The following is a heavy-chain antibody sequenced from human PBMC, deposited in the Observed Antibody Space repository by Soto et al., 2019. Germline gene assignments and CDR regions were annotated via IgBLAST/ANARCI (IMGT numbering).Heavy chain of an antibody. CDR3: ARLPYSTLLGGLAP. Sequence: LRLSCVASGVTLSYYGVHWVRQSPGKGLEWVALIWNHGNTAYRADSVKGRFTVSRDNSRNTVYLQMNSLRAEDTAVYYCARLPYSTLLGGLAPCGRGTLVTVSS. CDR2: IWNHGNTA. D-gene: IGHD6-13*01. J-gene: IGHJ5*02. V-gene: IGHV3-33*01. CDR1: GVTLSYYG.